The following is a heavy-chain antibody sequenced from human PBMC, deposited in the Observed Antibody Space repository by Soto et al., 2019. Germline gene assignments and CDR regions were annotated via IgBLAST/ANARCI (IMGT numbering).Heavy chain of an antibody. D-gene: IGHD3-22*01. J-gene: IGHJ4*02. CDR3: ARDNGGAYDPVE. CDR2: IYYSGST. CDR1: GGSISSGDYY. V-gene: IGHV4-30-4*01. Sequence: SETLSLTCTVSGGSISSGDYYWNWIRQPPGKGLEWIGYIYYSGSTYYNPSLKSRVTISVDTSKNQFSLKLSSVTAADTAVYYCARDNGGAYDPVEWGQGTLVTVSS.